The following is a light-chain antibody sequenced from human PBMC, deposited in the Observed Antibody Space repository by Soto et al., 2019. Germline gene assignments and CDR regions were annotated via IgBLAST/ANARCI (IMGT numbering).Light chain of an antibody. CDR3: CSYAGSSTFAVYV. V-gene: IGLV2-23*02. CDR1: SSDVGSYNL. Sequence: QSALTQPASVSGSPGQSITISCTGTSSDVGSYNLVSWYQQHPGKAPKLMIYEVCKRPSGVSNRFSGSKSGNTASLTISGLQAEDEADYYCCSYAGSSTFAVYVFGTGTKVTVL. J-gene: IGLJ1*01. CDR2: EVC.